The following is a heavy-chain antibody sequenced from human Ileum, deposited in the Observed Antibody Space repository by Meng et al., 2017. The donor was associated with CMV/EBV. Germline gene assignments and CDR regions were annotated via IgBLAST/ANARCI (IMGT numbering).Heavy chain of an antibody. CDR2: INTNTGNP. CDR3: TRGAGAHTAKFDY. J-gene: IGHJ4*02. D-gene: IGHD5-18*01. Sequence: QVPLVQSGSELKEPGASVKVSCKTSGYTFISYGINWVREAPGQRLEWMGWINTNTGNPTYAQDFTGRFVFSLDTSVSTAYLQISSLRAEDTAVYYCTRGAGAHTAKFDYWGQGTLVTVSS. CDR1: GYTFISYG. V-gene: IGHV7-4-1*02.